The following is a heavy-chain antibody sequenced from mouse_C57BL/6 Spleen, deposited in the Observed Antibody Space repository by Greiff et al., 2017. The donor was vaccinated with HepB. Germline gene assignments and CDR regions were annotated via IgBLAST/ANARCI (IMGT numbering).Heavy chain of an antibody. Sequence: EVKVVESGGGLVKPGGSLKLSCAASGFTFSSYAMSWVRQTPEKRLEWVATISDGGSYTYYPDNVKGRFTISRDNAKNNLYLQMSHLKSEDTAMYYCASYYGSSPWFAYWGQGTLVTVSA. CDR2: ISDGGSYT. J-gene: IGHJ3*01. CDR3: ASYYGSSPWFAY. CDR1: GFTFSSYA. V-gene: IGHV5-4*03. D-gene: IGHD1-1*01.